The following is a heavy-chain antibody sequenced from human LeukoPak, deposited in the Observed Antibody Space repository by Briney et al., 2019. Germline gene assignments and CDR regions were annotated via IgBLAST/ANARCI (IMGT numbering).Heavy chain of an antibody. Sequence: SETLSLTCSVCGGSISDGLYYWGWLRQPPGKGLQWIASFYYSGNTYYNPSLRSRVTISRDTSKNQFFLTLTSVTAADTAVYFCARRPGSYESGHGDDNWGQGILVTVSS. CDR2: FYYSGNT. J-gene: IGHJ4*02. V-gene: IGHV4-39*01. D-gene: IGHD3-3*01. CDR1: GGSISDGLYY. CDR3: ARRPGSYESGHGDDN.